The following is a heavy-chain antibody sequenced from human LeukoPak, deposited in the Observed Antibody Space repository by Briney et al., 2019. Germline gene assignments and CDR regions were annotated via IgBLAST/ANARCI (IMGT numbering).Heavy chain of an antibody. Sequence: GRSLRLSCAASGFTFSSYAMHWVRQAPGKGLEWVAVISYDGSNKYYADSVKGRCTLSRDISRNTVYLQLNNLRVEDTAIYYCARASWISTADAVCWGQGTQVTVSS. J-gene: IGHJ4*02. V-gene: IGHV3-30*04. CDR3: ARASWISTADAVC. CDR1: GFTFSSYA. CDR2: ISYDGSNK. D-gene: IGHD2-2*03.